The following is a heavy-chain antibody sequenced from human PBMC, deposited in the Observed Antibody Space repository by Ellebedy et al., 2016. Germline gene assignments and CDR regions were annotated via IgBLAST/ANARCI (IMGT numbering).Heavy chain of an antibody. Sequence: SETLSLTCTVSGGSISSSSYYWGWIRQPPGKGLEWIGNIYYSGSTYYNPSPKSRVTISVDTSKNQFSLKLSSVTAADTAVYYCARHLLHPNLRLGELSLNWYFDLWGRGTLVTVSS. CDR2: IYYSGST. CDR3: ARHLLHPNLRLGELSLNWYFDL. D-gene: IGHD3-16*02. V-gene: IGHV4-39*01. CDR1: GGSISSSSYY. J-gene: IGHJ2*01.